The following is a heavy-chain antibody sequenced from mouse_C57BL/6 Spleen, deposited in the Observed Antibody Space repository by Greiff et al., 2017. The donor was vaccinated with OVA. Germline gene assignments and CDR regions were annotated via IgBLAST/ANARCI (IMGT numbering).Heavy chain of an antibody. J-gene: IGHJ2*01. CDR2: ICSGGST. CDR3: ARNGLITTVVDY. D-gene: IGHD1-1*01. CDR1: GFSLTSYG. V-gene: IGHV2-2*01. Sequence: QVQLKESGPGLVQPSQSLSITCTVSGFSLTSYGVHWVRQSPGKGLEWLGVICSGGSTDYNAAFISRLSISKDNSKSQVFFKMNSLQADDTAIYYCARNGLITTVVDYWGKGTTLTVSS.